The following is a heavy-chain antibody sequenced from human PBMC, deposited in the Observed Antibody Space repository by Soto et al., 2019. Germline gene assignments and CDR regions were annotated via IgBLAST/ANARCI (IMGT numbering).Heavy chain of an antibody. CDR3: ARDPGDGYNLVGSFDY. D-gene: IGHD5-12*01. Sequence: GGSLRLSCAASGFTISSNAMYWVRQAPGKGLEWVSGISERGDTTHYADSVKGRFTISRDNSKNTLYLQMNSLRAEDTAVYYCARDPGDGYNLVGSFDYWGQGTLVTVSS. CDR2: ISERGDTT. V-gene: IGHV3-23*01. CDR1: GFTISSNA. J-gene: IGHJ4*02.